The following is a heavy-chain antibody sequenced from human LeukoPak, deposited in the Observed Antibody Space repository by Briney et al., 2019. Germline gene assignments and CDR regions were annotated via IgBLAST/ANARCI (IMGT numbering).Heavy chain of an antibody. V-gene: IGHV3-49*03. CDR2: IRSKAYGGTT. D-gene: IGHD3-3*01. CDR3: TRDDFWSGYYPPRDY. Sequence: GGSLRLSCIASGFTFGDYAMSWFRQAPGKGLEWVGFIRSKAYGGTTEYAASVKGRFTTSRDDSKSIAYLQMNSLKTEDTAVYYCTRDDFWSGYYPPRDYWGQGTLVTVSS. J-gene: IGHJ4*02. CDR1: GFTFGDYA.